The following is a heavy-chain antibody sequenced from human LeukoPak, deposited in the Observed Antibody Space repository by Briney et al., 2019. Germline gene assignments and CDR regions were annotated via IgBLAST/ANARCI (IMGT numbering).Heavy chain of an antibody. CDR3: ARDLTIVVVPAAPGFDP. J-gene: IGHJ5*02. CDR1: GGAFSSYA. V-gene: IGHV1-69*01. Sequence: GSSVKVSCKASGGAFSSYAISWVRQAPGQGLEWMGGIITIFGTANYAQKFQGRVTITADESTSSAYMELSSLRPEYTAVYYCARDLTIVVVPAAPGFDPWGQGTLVTVSS. CDR2: IITIFGTA. D-gene: IGHD2-2*01.